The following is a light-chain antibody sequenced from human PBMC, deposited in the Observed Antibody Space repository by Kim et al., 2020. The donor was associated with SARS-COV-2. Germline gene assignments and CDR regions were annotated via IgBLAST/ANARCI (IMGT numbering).Light chain of an antibody. CDR2: RDT. CDR3: QTWDSRTVV. V-gene: IGLV3-1*01. J-gene: IGLJ2*01. CDR1: KLGDNF. Sequence: SESPGQTASITCSGDKLGDNFASWYQQKPGQSPVLVIYRDTERPSEIPERFSGSNSGNTATLTISGTQTIDEAAYYCQTWDSRTVVFGGGTQLTVL.